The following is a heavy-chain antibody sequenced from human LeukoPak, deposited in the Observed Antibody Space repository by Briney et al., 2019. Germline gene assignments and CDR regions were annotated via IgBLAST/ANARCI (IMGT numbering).Heavy chain of an antibody. CDR3: ARDRYYDPYFDY. Sequence: SETLSLTCAVYGGSFSGYYWSWIRQPPGKGLEWIGEINHSGSTNYNPSLKSRVTISVDTSKNQFSLKLSSVTAADTAVYYCARDRYYDPYFDYWGQGTLVTVSS. V-gene: IGHV4-34*01. D-gene: IGHD3-22*01. J-gene: IGHJ4*02. CDR2: INHSGST. CDR1: GGSFSGYY.